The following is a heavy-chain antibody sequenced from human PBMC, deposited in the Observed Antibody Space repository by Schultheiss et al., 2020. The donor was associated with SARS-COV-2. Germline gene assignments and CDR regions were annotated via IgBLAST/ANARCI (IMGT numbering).Heavy chain of an antibody. D-gene: IGHD2-21*01. V-gene: IGHV4-34*01. J-gene: IGHJ6*03. CDR1: GGSISSYY. CDR2: INHSGST. Sequence: SETLSLTCTVSGGSISSYYWSWIRQPAGKGLEWIGEINHSGSTNYNPSLKSRVTISLDTSKNQFSLKLSSVTAADTAVYYCAREVKRGRYYYYYMDVWGKGTTVTVSS. CDR3: AREVKRGRYYYYYMDV.